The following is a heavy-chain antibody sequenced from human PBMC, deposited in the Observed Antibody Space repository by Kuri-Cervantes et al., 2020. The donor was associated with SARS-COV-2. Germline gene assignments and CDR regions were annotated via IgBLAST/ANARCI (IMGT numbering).Heavy chain of an antibody. CDR3: ARDSGLAAAGLFDY. D-gene: IGHD6-13*01. CDR2: MNPNSGNT. CDR1: GGTFSSYA. V-gene: IGHV1-8*03. Sequence: ASVKVSCKASGGTFSSYAINWVRQATGQGLEWMGWMNPNSGNTGYAQKFQGRVTITRNTSISTAYMELSSLRSEDTAVYYCARDSGLAAAGLFDYWGQGTLVTVSS. J-gene: IGHJ4*02.